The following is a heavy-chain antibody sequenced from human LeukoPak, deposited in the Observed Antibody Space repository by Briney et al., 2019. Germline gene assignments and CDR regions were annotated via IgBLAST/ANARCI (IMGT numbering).Heavy chain of an antibody. Sequence: SVKVSCKASGGTFSSYAISWVRQAPRQGLEWMGRIIPILGIANNAQKFQGRVTITADKSTSTAYMELSSLRSDDTAVYYCARDLARQYYGSGSYYIYWGQGTLVTVSS. CDR2: IIPILGIA. J-gene: IGHJ4*02. CDR3: ARDLARQYYGSGSYYIY. CDR1: GGTFSSYA. D-gene: IGHD3-10*01. V-gene: IGHV1-69*04.